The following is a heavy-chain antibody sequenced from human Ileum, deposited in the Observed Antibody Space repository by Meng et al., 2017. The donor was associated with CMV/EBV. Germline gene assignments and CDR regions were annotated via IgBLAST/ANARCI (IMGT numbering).Heavy chain of an antibody. D-gene: IGHD6-13*01. Sequence: GESLKISCVTSGFDFAYYKMNWVRQAPGKGPEWISHTGRDGTVYANSVKGRFTTTKDTAKNSVYLQMDSLRAEDTAVYYCARDGEDQLVHWFDYWGQGILVTVSS. CDR2: TGRDGTV. J-gene: IGHJ4*02. CDR3: ARDGEDQLVHWFDY. CDR1: GFDFAYYK. V-gene: IGHV3-69-1*01.